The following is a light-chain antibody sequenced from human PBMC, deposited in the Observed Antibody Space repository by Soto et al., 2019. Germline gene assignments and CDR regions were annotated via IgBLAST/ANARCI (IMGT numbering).Light chain of an antibody. CDR3: QQYYNWPPWT. CDR1: QSVSSN. CDR2: GAS. Sequence: EIVMTQSPATLSVSPGERATLSCRASQSVSSNLAWYQQKPGQAPRLLIYGASTRAAGVSARISGSGSGTEFTLSISSLQPEDSAVYYCQQYYNWPPWTFGQGTKVEIK. V-gene: IGKV3-15*01. J-gene: IGKJ1*01.